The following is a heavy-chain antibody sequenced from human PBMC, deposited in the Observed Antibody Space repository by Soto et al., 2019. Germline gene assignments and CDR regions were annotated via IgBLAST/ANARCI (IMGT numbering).Heavy chain of an antibody. V-gene: IGHV1-18*04. D-gene: IGHD5-18*01. CDR1: GCTFTSYG. CDR3: ARDQDTAMVTDYYYGMDV. J-gene: IGHJ6*02. Sequence: AAVKVSCKASGCTFTSYGISWVLQAPGQGLEWMGWISAYNGNTNYAQKLQGRVTMTTDTSTSTAYMELRSLRSDDTAVYYCARDQDTAMVTDYYYGMDVWGQGTTVTVSS. CDR2: ISAYNGNT.